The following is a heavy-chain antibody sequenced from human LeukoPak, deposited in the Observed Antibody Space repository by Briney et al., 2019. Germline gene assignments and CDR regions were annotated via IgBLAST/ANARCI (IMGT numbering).Heavy chain of an antibody. CDR3: AKDRNAVSAGFDY. V-gene: IGHV3-23*01. CDR1: GFTFSNYA. D-gene: IGHD2-2*01. Sequence: PGGSLRLSCAASGFTFSNYAMSWVRQAPGKGLEWVSAITGSGSRTFYADSVKGRFTISRDNSKNTLYLQLNSLRAEDTAAYYCAKDRNAVSAGFDYWGQGTLVTVSS. CDR2: ITGSGSRT. J-gene: IGHJ4*02.